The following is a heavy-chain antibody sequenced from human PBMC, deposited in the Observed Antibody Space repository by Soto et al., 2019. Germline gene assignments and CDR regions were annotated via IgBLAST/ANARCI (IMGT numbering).Heavy chain of an antibody. Sequence: QVQLVQSGAELKKSGASVMVSCKASGYTFTGYYIHWVRQAPGQWLEWMGWINPNNGGTNYVQKFQGRDTMTSDTSISTDYMELRRLTSDDTAVYYCARDLPIVGTTTWDYWGQGTIVTVSS. V-gene: IGHV1-2*02. D-gene: IGHD1-26*01. J-gene: IGHJ4*02. CDR1: GYTFTGYY. CDR2: INPNNGGT. CDR3: ARDLPIVGTTTWDY.